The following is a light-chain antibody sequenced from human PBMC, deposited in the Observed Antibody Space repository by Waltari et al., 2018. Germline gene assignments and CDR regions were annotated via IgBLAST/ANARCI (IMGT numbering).Light chain of an antibody. CDR3: QSYDNSLSGFYV. CDR2: GNS. Sequence: QSVLTQPPSVSGAPGQRVTISCTGSSSNIGAGYDVHWSQQLPGTAPKLLIYGNSNRPSGVPDRFSGSKSGTSASLAITGLQAEDEADYYCQSYDNSLSGFYVFGTGTKVTVL. V-gene: IGLV1-40*01. CDR1: SSNIGAGYD. J-gene: IGLJ1*01.